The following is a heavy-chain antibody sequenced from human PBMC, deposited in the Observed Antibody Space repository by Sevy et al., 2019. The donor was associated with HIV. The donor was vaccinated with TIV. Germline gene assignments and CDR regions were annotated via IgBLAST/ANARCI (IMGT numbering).Heavy chain of an antibody. Sequence: SETLSLTCTVSGGSISSYYWSWIRQPPGKGLEWIGYIYYSGSTNYNPSLKSRVTISVDTSKNQYSLKLSSVTAADTAVYYCARDLYYYDSSGYPYYYYYYGMDVWGQWTTVTVSS. CDR1: GGSISSYY. D-gene: IGHD3-22*01. J-gene: IGHJ6*02. CDR2: IYYSGST. V-gene: IGHV4-59*01. CDR3: ARDLYYYDSSGYPYYYYYYGMDV.